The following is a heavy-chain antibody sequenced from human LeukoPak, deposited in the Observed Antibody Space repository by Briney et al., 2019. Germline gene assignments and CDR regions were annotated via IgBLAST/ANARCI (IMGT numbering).Heavy chain of an antibody. J-gene: IGHJ4*02. CDR1: GYTFTSND. V-gene: IGHV1-8*01. D-gene: IGHD3-9*01. CDR3: ARHHYDILTGYYKEGFDY. CDR2: MNPNSGNT. Sequence: GSVKVSCKASGYTFTSNDINWVRQATGQGLEWMGWMNPNSGNTGYAQKFQGRVTMTRNTSISTAYMELSSLRSEDTAVYYCARHHYDILTGYYKEGFDYWGQGTLVTVSS.